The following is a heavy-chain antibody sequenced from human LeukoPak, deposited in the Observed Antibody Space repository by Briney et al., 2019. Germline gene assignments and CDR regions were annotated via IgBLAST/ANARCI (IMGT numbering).Heavy chain of an antibody. CDR2: ISNSGGST. D-gene: IGHD1-1*01. CDR3: AKRTPTGTFYFDY. V-gene: IGHV3-23*01. Sequence: GGSLRLSCAASGFTFSSYSMNWVRQAPGKGLEWVSTISNSGGSTYYADFVKGRFTMSRDNSGNTLYLQMNSLRAEDTAVYYCAKRTPTGTFYFDYWGQGTLVTVSS. CDR1: GFTFSSYS. J-gene: IGHJ4*02.